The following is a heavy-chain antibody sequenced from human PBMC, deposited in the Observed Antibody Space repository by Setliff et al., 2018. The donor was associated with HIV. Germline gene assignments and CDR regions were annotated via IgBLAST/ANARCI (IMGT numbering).Heavy chain of an antibody. J-gene: IGHJ6*03. CDR3: ARLRGLARIYFYYYMDV. V-gene: IGHV4-59*01. D-gene: IGHD3-9*01. Sequence: KPSETLSLTCTVSGDSISSNSWSWIRQPPGGGLEFIGYISYSGSTNYNPSLKGRITISVDTSKNRFSLKLMSVTAADTAVYYCARLRGLARIYFYYYMDVWGKGTTVTVSS. CDR2: ISYSGST. CDR1: GDSISSNS.